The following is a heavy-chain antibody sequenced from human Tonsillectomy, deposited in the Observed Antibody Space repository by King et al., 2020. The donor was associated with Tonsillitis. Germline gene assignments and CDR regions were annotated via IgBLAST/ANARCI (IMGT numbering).Heavy chain of an antibody. J-gene: IGHJ5*02. CDR2: ISWNSGSI. V-gene: IGHV3-9*01. CDR3: AKDRDPLRAFFGNGFDP. Sequence: VQLVESGGGLVQPGRSLRLSCAASGFTFDDYAMHWVRQAPGKGLEWVSGISWNSGSIGYADSVKGRFTISRDNAKNSLYLQMNSLRAADTALYYCAKDRDPLRAFFGNGFDPWGQGTLVTVSS. CDR1: GFTFDDYA. D-gene: IGHD3-3*01.